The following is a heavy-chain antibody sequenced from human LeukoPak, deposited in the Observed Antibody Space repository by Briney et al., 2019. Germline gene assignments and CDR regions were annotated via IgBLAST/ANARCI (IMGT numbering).Heavy chain of an antibody. D-gene: IGHD4-17*01. Sequence: SETLSLTCAVYGGSFSGYYWSWIRQPPGKGLEWIGEINHSGSTNYNPSLKSRVTISVDTSKNQFSLQLSSVTAADTAVYYCARPRKRTTTVTTRFNWFDPWGQGTLVTVSS. J-gene: IGHJ5*02. CDR3: ARPRKRTTTVTTRFNWFDP. V-gene: IGHV4-34*01. CDR2: INHSGST. CDR1: GGSFSGYY.